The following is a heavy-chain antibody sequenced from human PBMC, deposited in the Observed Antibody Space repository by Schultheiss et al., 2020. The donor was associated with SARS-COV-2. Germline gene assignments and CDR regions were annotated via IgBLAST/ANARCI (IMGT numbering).Heavy chain of an antibody. V-gene: IGHV4-34*01. CDR1: GGSFSGYY. D-gene: IGHD2-21*01. CDR3: ARPTTIVVDWYFDL. Sequence: SETLSLTCAVYGGSFSGYYWSWIRQPPGKGLEWIVEINHSGSTNYNPSLKSRVTISVDTSKNQFSLKLSSVTAADTAVYYCARPTTIVVDWYFDLWGRGTLVTVSS. CDR2: INHSGST. J-gene: IGHJ2*01.